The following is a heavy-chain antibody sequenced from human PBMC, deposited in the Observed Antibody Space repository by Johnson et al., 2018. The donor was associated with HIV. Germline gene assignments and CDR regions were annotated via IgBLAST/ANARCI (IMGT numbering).Heavy chain of an antibody. D-gene: IGHD6-6*01. CDR2: AGNT. CDR3: ARAAAARSTGHDAFHI. Sequence: AGNTFYTDSVKGRFTISRDNSKNTLYLQMSSLRVEDTAMYYCARAAAARSTGHDAFHIWGQGTMVIVSS. J-gene: IGHJ3*02. V-gene: IGHV3-66*01.